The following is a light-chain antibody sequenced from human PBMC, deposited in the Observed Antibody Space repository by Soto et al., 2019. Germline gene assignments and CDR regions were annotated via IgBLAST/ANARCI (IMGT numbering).Light chain of an antibody. CDR2: LGS. J-gene: IGKJ1*01. Sequence: DLVMTQSPLSLPVTPGEPASISCRSSESLLHSNGYNYLDWYLQKPGQSPQLLIFLGSNRASGVPDRFSGSGSGTDFTLKISRVEAEDVGVYYCMQALQTPWTFGQGTKVDIE. V-gene: IGKV2-28*01. CDR3: MQALQTPWT. CDR1: ESLLHSNGYNY.